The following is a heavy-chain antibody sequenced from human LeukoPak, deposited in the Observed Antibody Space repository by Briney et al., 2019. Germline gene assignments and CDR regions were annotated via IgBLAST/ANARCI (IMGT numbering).Heavy chain of an antibody. CDR1: GFTVSTNY. CDR2: IYSGGTT. V-gene: IGHV3-66*01. CDR3: AREAALGDNALDI. Sequence: GGSLRLSCAASGFTVSTNYMTWVRQAPGKGLEWVSVIYSGGTTYYADSVKGRFSISRDNSKNTLYLQMNSLRAEDTAVYYCAREAALGDNALDIWGQGTMVTVSS. J-gene: IGHJ3*02. D-gene: IGHD3-16*01.